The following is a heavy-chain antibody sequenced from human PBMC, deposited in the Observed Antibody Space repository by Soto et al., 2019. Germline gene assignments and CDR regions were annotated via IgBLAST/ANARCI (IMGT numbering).Heavy chain of an antibody. CDR3: ARDRPLSGY. Sequence: EVQLVESGGGLVKPGGSLRLSCAASGFTFSSYSMNWARQAPGKGLEWVSSISSSSSYIYYADSVKGRFTISRDNAKNSLYLQMNSLRAEDTAGYYGARDRPLSGYWGQGTLVTVSS. D-gene: IGHD1-26*01. CDR2: ISSSSSYI. J-gene: IGHJ4*02. CDR1: GFTFSSYS. V-gene: IGHV3-21*01.